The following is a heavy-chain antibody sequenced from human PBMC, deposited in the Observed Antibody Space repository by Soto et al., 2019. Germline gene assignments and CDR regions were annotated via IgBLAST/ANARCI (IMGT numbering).Heavy chain of an antibody. Sequence: QVQLVQSGAEVKKPGASVKVSCNTSGDSFSAYYLHWVRQAPGQGLEWLGWINPNGGATKYAQKFRGRVAMTRDTSIRTAYLELTSLRSDYTAIYYCARESGGATATLDYYYFYMDVWGKGTTVTVSS. V-gene: IGHV1-2*02. D-gene: IGHD5-12*01. CDR2: INPNGGAT. CDR3: ARESGGATATLDYYYFYMDV. J-gene: IGHJ6*03. CDR1: GDSFSAYY.